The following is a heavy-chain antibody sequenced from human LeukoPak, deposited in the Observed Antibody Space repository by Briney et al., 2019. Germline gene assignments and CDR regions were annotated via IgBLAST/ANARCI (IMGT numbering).Heavy chain of an antibody. J-gene: IGHJ5*02. D-gene: IGHD3-9*01. CDR2: IIPIFGTA. CDR3: ARESVGYDILTGYYNVNWFGP. Sequence: ASVKVSCKASGGTFSSYAISWVRQAPGQGLEWMGGIIPIFGTANYAQKFQGRVTITADESTSTAYMELSSLRSEDTAVYYCARESVGYDILTGYYNVNWFGPWGQGTLVTVSS. V-gene: IGHV1-69*13. CDR1: GGTFSSYA.